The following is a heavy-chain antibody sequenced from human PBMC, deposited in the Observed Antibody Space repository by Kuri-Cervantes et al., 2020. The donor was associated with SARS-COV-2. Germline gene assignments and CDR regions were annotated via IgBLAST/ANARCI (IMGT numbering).Heavy chain of an antibody. J-gene: IGHJ4*02. CDR3: AREDSGSYGVIDY. CDR2: IYSGGST. CDR1: GFTFSSYS. Sequence: GGSLRLSCAASGFTFSSYSMKWVRQAPGKGLEWVSVIYSGGSTYYADSVKGRFTISRDNSKNTLYLQMNSLRAEDTAVYYCAREDSGSYGVIDYWGQGTLVTVSS. V-gene: IGHV3-66*02. D-gene: IGHD1-26*01.